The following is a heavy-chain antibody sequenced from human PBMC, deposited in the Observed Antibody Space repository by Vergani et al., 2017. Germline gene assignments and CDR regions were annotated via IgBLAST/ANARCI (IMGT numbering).Heavy chain of an antibody. V-gene: IGHV5-51*01. CDR2: IYPGDSDT. Sequence: EVQLVQSGAEVKKPGESLKISCKGSGYSFTSYWIGWVRQMPGEGLEWMGIIYPGDSDTRYSPSFQGQVTISADKSISTAYLPWSSLKASDTAMYYCARHQYSSSSPFDYWGQGSLVTVSS. CDR1: GYSFTSYW. J-gene: IGHJ4*02. D-gene: IGHD6-6*01. CDR3: ARHQYSSSSPFDY.